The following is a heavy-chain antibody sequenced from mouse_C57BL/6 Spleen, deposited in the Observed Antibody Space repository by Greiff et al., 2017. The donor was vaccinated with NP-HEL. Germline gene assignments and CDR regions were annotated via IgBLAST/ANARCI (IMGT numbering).Heavy chain of an antibody. CDR3: ARQTGTGFDY. D-gene: IGHD4-1*01. CDR2: IYPGSGNT. CDR1: GYTFTDYY. V-gene: IGHV1-76*01. Sequence: QVQLQQSGAELVRPGASVKLSCKASGYTFTDYYINWVKQRPGQGLEWIARIYPGSGNTYYNEKFKGKATLTAEKSSSTAYMQLSSLTSEDSAVYFCARQTGTGFDYWGQGTTLTVSS. J-gene: IGHJ2*01.